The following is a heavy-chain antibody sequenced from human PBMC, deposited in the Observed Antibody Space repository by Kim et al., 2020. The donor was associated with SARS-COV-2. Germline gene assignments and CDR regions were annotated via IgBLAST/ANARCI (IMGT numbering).Heavy chain of an antibody. Sequence: GGSLRLSCAASGFTFSDYYMSWIRQAPGKGLEWVSYISSSSSYTNYADSVKGRFTISRDNAKNSLYLQMNSLRAEDTAVYYCARRHYGSGSYYKYYGMDVWGQGTTVTVSS. J-gene: IGHJ6*02. CDR1: GFTFSDYY. D-gene: IGHD3-10*01. CDR2: ISSSSSYT. V-gene: IGHV3-11*03. CDR3: ARRHYGSGSYYKYYGMDV.